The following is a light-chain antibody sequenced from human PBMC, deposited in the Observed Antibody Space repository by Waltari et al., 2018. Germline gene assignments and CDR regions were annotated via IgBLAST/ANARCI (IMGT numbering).Light chain of an antibody. Sequence: DIVMTQSPDSLAVSLGERATLNCKSSQNLLYTSNNKNSLAWYQQKPGQPPKRLIYWAATRQSWVPDRFGGSGSGTDFTLTISSLQAEDVALYYCQQYYSIPWTFGQGTKVEIK. CDR3: QQYYSIPWT. J-gene: IGKJ1*01. CDR1: QNLLYTSNNKNS. V-gene: IGKV4-1*01. CDR2: WAA.